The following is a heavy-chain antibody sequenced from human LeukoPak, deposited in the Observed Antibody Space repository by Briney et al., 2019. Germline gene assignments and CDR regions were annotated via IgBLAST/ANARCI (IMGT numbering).Heavy chain of an antibody. CDR1: RFIFSDYF. V-gene: IGHV3-11*01. D-gene: IGHD6-13*01. Sequence: GGSLRLSCAASRFIFSDYFMSWIRQAPGKGLEWVSYISSSGSSIYYADSVKGRFTISRDNAKNSLYLQMNSLRAEDTAVYYCARDLDSSSWYVGYGMDVWGQGTTVTISS. J-gene: IGHJ6*02. CDR2: ISSSGSSI. CDR3: ARDLDSSSWYVGYGMDV.